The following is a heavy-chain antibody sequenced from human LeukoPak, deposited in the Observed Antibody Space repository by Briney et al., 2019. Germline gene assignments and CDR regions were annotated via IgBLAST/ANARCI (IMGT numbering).Heavy chain of an antibody. Sequence: SETLSLTCAVYGGSFSGYYWSWIRQPPGEGLEWIGETNHSGSTNYNPSLKSRVTISVDTSKNQFSLRLTSVTAADTAVYYCARGIPGRSIDYWGQGTLVTVSS. CDR1: GGSFSGYY. CDR2: TNHSGST. CDR3: ARGIPGRSIDY. D-gene: IGHD3-16*02. V-gene: IGHV4-34*01. J-gene: IGHJ4*02.